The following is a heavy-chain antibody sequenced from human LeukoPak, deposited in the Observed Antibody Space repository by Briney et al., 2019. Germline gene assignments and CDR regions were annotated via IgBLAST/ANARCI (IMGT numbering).Heavy chain of an antibody. J-gene: IGHJ5*02. D-gene: IGHD3-22*01. V-gene: IGHV1-69*04. CDR1: GGTFSSYA. CDR3: ARSLANYYDSSGYYPREYNWFDP. Sequence: ASVKVSCKASGGTFSSYAISWVRQAPGQGLEWMGRIIPILGIANYAQKFQGGVTITADKSTSTAYMELSSLRSEDTAVYYCARSLANYYDSSGYYPREYNWFDPWGQGTLVTVSS. CDR2: IIPILGIA.